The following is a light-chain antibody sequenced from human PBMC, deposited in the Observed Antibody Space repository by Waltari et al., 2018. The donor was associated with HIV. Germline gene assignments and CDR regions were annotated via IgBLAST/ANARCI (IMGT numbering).Light chain of an antibody. CDR3: AVWDDSLNGLV. V-gene: IGLV1-47*01. CDR2: MNP. Sequence: QSVLTQPPSASGTPGQRVTISCFGGTSHVQSNYVSWYPQVPGTTPKLLIYMNPERPSGVPDRFSGSKSGTSASLAVSGLRSEDEAAYYCAVWDDSLNGLVFGGGTKLTVL. CDR1: TSHVQSNY. J-gene: IGLJ2*01.